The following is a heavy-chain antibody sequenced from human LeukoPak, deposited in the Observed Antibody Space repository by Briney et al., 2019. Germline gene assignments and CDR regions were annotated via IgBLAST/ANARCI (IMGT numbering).Heavy chain of an antibody. CDR3: ARGTSSSWYPFDY. V-gene: IGHV3-11*04. CDR1: GFTFSDYY. D-gene: IGHD6-13*01. CDR2: ISSSGSTI. Sequence: GGSLRLSCAVSGFTFSDYYMSWIRQAPGKGLEWVSYISSSGSTIYYADSVKGRFTISRDNANNSLYLQMNSLRAEDTAVYYCARGTSSSWYPFDYWGQGTLVTVSS. J-gene: IGHJ4*02.